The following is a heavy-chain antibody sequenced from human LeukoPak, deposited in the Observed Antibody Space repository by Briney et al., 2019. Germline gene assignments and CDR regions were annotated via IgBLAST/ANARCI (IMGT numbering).Heavy chain of an antibody. CDR1: GGSISSYY. CDR3: ALGDGYNFVF. Sequence: SETLSLTCTVSGGSISSYYWSWIRQPPGKGLEWIGYIYYSGSTNYNPSLKSRVTISVDTSKNQFSLKLSSVTAADTAVYYCALGDGYNFVFWGQGTLVTVSS. CDR2: IYYSGST. V-gene: IGHV4-59*01. D-gene: IGHD5-12*01. J-gene: IGHJ4*02.